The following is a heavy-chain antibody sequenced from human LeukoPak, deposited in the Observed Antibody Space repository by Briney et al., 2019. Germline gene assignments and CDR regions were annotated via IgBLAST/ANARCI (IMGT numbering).Heavy chain of an antibody. CDR1: GGSISGYY. J-gene: IGHJ5*02. V-gene: IGHV4-59*01. Sequence: PSETLSLTCIVSGGSISGYYWSWIRQPPGKGQEWIGYIYYSGSTNYNPSLKSRVTISVDTSKNPFSLKLSSVTAADTAVYYCARGGTVTPWGQGTLVTVCS. CDR2: IYYSGST. CDR3: ARGGTVTP. D-gene: IGHD4-17*01.